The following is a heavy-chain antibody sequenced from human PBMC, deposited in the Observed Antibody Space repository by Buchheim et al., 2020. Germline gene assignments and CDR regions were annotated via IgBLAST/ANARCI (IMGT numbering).Heavy chain of an antibody. D-gene: IGHD6-6*01. CDR1: GFTFSSCG. J-gene: IGHJ5*02. CDR2: ISYDGSNK. CDR3: AKDHEYSSFRDTRVDP. Sequence: QVQLVESGGGVVQPGRSLRLSCAASGFTFSSCGMHWVRQAPGKGLEWVAVISYDGSNKYYADSVKGRFTISRDNSKNTLYLQMNSLRAEDTAVYYCAKDHEYSSFRDTRVDPWGQGTL. V-gene: IGHV3-30*18.